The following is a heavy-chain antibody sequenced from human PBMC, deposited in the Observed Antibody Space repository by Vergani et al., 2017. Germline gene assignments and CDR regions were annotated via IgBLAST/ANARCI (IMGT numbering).Heavy chain of an antibody. Sequence: QVQLQESGPGLVKPSETLTLTCDVSDSSIMTNPYWGWFRQSPGKGLEWIGCIHHSEDTHYNSSLKSRVSISNVSSSKFSLSLTSVTAADTAIYYCARHRGSGGFFPSSYFYGMDVWGHGTTVTVSS. D-gene: IGHD3-10*01. CDR1: DSSIMTNPY. CDR3: ARHRGSGGFFPSSYFYGMDV. V-gene: IGHV4-38-2*01. J-gene: IGHJ6*02. CDR2: IHHSEDT.